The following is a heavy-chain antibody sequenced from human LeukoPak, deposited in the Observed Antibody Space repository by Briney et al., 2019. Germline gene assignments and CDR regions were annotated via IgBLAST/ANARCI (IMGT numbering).Heavy chain of an antibody. CDR3: ARDMRLYGGAKGVLGY. J-gene: IGHJ4*02. CDR1: GYTFTIYY. D-gene: IGHD4-23*01. Sequence: VASVKVSYKASGYTFTIYYMHWVRQAPGQGLEWMGIINPSGGSTSYAQKFQGRVTMTRDTSTSTVYMELSSLRSEDTAVHYCARDMRLYGGAKGVLGYWGQGTLVTVSS. CDR2: INPSGGST. V-gene: IGHV1-46*01.